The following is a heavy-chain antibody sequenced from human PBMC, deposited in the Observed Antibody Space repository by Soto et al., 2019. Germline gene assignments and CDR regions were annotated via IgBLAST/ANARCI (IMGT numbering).Heavy chain of an antibody. CDR1: GFTVKNYQ. V-gene: IGHV3-53*01. CDR3: ARDQSTTGYYGLDV. J-gene: IGHJ6*02. CDR2: IYSGGVT. Sequence: PGGSLRLSCAASGFTVKNYQMNWVRRAPGKGLEWVSVIYSGGVTYYPDSVKGRFTTIRDTSKNTVYLQMNSLRADDTAMYYCARDQSTTGYYGLDVWGQGTTVTVSS.